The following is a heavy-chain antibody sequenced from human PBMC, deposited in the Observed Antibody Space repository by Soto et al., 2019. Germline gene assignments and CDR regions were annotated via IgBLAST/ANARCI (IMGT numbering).Heavy chain of an antibody. CDR2: MNPNSGNT. CDR3: ARVLYYDFWSGYHAIDI. Sequence: ASVKVSCKASGYTFTSCDINWVRQATGQGLEWMGWMNPNSGNTGYAQKFQGRVTMTRNTSISTAYMELSSLRSEDTAVYYCARVLYYDFWSGYHAIDIRGQGTMVTVSS. J-gene: IGHJ3*02. D-gene: IGHD3-3*01. V-gene: IGHV1-8*01. CDR1: GYTFTSCD.